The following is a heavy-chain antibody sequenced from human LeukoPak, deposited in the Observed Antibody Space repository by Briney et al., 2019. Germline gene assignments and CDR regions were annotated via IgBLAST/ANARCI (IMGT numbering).Heavy chain of an antibody. J-gene: IGHJ6*03. V-gene: IGHV1-8*01. CDR3: AREGDSTHYYYYMDV. Sequence: ASVKVSCKASGYTFTSYDVNWVRQATGQGLEWMGWTNPISGDTGYALKFQGRVTMSRNTSISTAYMELGSLRSEDTAVYYCAREGDSTHYYYYMDVWGKGTTVTVSS. D-gene: IGHD6-13*01. CDR2: TNPISGDT. CDR1: GYTFTSYD.